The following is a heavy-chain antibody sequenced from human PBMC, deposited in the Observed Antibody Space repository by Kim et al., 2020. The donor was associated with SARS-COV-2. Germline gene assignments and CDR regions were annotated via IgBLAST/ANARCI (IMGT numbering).Heavy chain of an antibody. J-gene: IGHJ6*03. D-gene: IGHD3-3*01. V-gene: IGHV2-5*01. CDR3: AHEGITIFGVTYYLYMDV. CDR1: GFSLSTSGVG. CDR2: IYWNDDK. Sequence: SGPTLVKPPQTLTLTCPFSGFSLSTSGVGVGWIRQPPGKALEWLALIYWNDDKSYSPSLKSRLTITKDTSKNQVVLTMTNMDPVDTATYFCAHEGITIFGVTYYLYMDVWGKGTTVTVSS.